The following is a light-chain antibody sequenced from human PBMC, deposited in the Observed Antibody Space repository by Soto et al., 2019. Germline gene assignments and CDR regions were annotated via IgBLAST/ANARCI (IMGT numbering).Light chain of an antibody. J-gene: IGKJ1*01. V-gene: IGKV3-20*01. CDR2: GAS. CDR3: QQYGSSPRT. Sequence: EIVLTQSPGTLSLSPGERATLSCRASQSVSSNYLAWYQQKPGQAPRLLIYGASSRATGIPDRFRGSGSGTDFTLTISRLEPEDFAVYYCQQYGSSPRTFGQGSKVEI. CDR1: QSVSSNY.